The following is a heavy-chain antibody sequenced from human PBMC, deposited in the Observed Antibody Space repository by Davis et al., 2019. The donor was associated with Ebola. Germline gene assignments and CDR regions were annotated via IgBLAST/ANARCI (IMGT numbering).Heavy chain of an antibody. CDR1: GGSFSGYY. D-gene: IGHD2-2*01. CDR3: ARERRYCSSTSCFYYYGMDV. CDR2: INHSGST. Sequence: GSLRLSCAVYGGSFSGYYWSWIRQPPGKGLEWIGEINHSGSTNYNPSLKSRVTISVDTSKNQFSLKLSSVTAADTAVYYCARERRYCSSTSCFYYYGMDVWGQGTTVTVPS. V-gene: IGHV4-34*01. J-gene: IGHJ6*02.